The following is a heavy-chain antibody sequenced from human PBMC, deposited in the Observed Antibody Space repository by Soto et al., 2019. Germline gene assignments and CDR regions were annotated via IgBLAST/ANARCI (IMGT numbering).Heavy chain of an antibody. J-gene: IGHJ6*02. V-gene: IGHV4-59*01. CDR1: GGSISSYY. D-gene: IGHD3-3*01. Sequence: QVQLQESGPGLVKPSETLSLTCTVSGGSISSYYWSWIRQPPGKGLEWIGYIYYSGSTNYNPSLRSRVTISVDTSKHQFSLKLSSVTAADTAVYYCARDRADFWSGYYYGMDVWGQGTTVTVSS. CDR3: ARDRADFWSGYYYGMDV. CDR2: IYYSGST.